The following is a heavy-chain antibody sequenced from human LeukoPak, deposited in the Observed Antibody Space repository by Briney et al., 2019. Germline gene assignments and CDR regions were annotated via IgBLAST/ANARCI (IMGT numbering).Heavy chain of an antibody. D-gene: IGHD1-26*01. CDR1: GFTFSTYA. J-gene: IGHJ4*02. Sequence: AVGSLRLSCAASGFTFSTYAISWVRQAPGEGLEWVSTITGGGGGTYYADSVKGRFTISRDNSKHTVYLEMNSLRAEDTAVYYCARRLLVGTTVRPYFDYWGQGTLVTVSS. CDR3: ARRLLVGTTVRPYFDY. CDR2: ITGGGGGT. V-gene: IGHV3-23*01.